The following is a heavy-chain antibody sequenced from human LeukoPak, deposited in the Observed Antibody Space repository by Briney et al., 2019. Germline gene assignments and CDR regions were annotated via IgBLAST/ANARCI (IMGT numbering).Heavy chain of an antibody. D-gene: IGHD6-6*01. Sequence: ASVKLSCKASGFTFTSNYIHWVRQAPGQGLEWIGEINPSGGDTRFAQKFQGRVTMTRDMSANTVDMELSSLRSEDTAVYYCASTIAARLDCWGQGTRDTVTS. CDR1: GFTFTSNY. J-gene: IGHJ4*02. CDR2: INPSGGDT. CDR3: ASTIAARLDC. V-gene: IGHV1-46*01.